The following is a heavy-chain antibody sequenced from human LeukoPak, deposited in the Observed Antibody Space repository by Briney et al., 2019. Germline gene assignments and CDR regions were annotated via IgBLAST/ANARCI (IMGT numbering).Heavy chain of an antibody. CDR3: ARELAAPYFDY. CDR2: IYYSGST. V-gene: IGHV4-59*01. D-gene: IGHD6-19*01. Sequence: SETLSLTCTVSGGSISSYYWSWIPQPPGKGLEWIGYIYYSGSTNYNPSLKSRVTISVDTSKNQFSLKLSSVTAADTAVYYCARELAAPYFDYWGQGTLVTVSS. CDR1: GGSISSYY. J-gene: IGHJ4*02.